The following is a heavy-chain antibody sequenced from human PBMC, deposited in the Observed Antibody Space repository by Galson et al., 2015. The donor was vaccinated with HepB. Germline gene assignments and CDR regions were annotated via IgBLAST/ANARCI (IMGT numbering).Heavy chain of an antibody. V-gene: IGHV3-30*04. CDR3: AREGSGWYLDY. Sequence: SLRLSCAASGFTFSSYAMHWVRQAPGKGLEWVAVISYDGSNKYYADSVKGRFTISRDNSKNTLYLQMNSLRAEDTAVYYCAREGSGWYLDYWGQGTLVTVSS. CDR2: ISYDGSNK. D-gene: IGHD6-19*01. J-gene: IGHJ4*02. CDR1: GFTFSSYA.